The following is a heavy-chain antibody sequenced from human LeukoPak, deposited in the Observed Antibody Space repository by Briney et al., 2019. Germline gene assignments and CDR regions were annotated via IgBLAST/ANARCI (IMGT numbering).Heavy chain of an antibody. CDR3: ARDPAWGAFDI. D-gene: IGHD7-27*01. J-gene: IGHJ3*02. CDR1: GFTFSNSW. V-gene: IGHV3-7*01. Sequence: GGSLRLSCAASGFTFSNSWMTWIRQAPEKRLESVASIKPDGSEKYYVDSVKGRFTISRDNAKNSLYLQMNSLRAEDTALYYCARDPAWGAFDIWGQGTMATVSS. CDR2: IKPDGSEK.